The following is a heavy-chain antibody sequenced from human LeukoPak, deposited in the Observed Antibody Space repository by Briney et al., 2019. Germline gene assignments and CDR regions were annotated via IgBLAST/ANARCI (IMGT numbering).Heavy chain of an antibody. CDR3: AREVLAVAPGREFDP. Sequence: GGSLRLSCAASGFTFSSCRMSWVRQAPGKGLEWASSISSSSSYIYYADSVKGRFTISRDNAKNSLYLQMNSLRAEDTAVYYCAREVLAVAPGREFDPWGQGTLVTVSS. CDR1: GFTFSSCR. D-gene: IGHD6-19*01. V-gene: IGHV3-21*01. J-gene: IGHJ5*02. CDR2: ISSSSSYI.